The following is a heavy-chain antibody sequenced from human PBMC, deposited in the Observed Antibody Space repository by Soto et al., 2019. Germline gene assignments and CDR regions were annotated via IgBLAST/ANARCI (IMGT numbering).Heavy chain of an antibody. CDR3: ARENSGSYHRHFDY. J-gene: IGHJ4*01. Sequence: ASVKVSCKASGYTLPNFGLSWVRQAPGQGLEWMGCISAYTANTNYAQKLQDRVTTTTDTSTSTAFLELRSLRSDDTAVYYCARENSGSYHRHFDYWGQGTLVTSPQ. CDR1: GYTLPNFG. CDR2: ISAYTANT. D-gene: IGHD1-26*01. V-gene: IGHV1-18*01.